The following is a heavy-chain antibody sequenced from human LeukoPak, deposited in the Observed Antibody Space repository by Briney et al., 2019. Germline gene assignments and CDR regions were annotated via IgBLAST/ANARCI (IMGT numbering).Heavy chain of an antibody. Sequence: KPSETLSLTCAVYGGSFSGYYWSWIRQPPGKRLEWIGEINHSGSTNYNPSLKSRVTISVDTSKNQFSLKLSSVTASDTAVYYCARGYSSSSYNWFDPWGQGTLVTVSS. D-gene: IGHD6-6*01. CDR2: INHSGST. CDR1: GGSFSGYY. J-gene: IGHJ5*02. V-gene: IGHV4-34*01. CDR3: ARGYSSSSYNWFDP.